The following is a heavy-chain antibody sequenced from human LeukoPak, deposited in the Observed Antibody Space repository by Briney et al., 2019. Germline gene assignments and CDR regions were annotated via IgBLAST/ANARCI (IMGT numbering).Heavy chain of an antibody. V-gene: IGHV3-23*01. CDR2: LSDSGGST. D-gene: IGHD3-22*01. CDR3: AKTGHYESSGLH. CDR1: GFIFSSYA. Sequence: PGGSLRLSCAASGFIFSSYAMSWVRQAPGKGLEWVSGLSDSGGSTYYADSVEGRLTISRDNSKNTLFLQMNSLRAEDTAVYYCAKTGHYESSGLHWGQGILVTVSS. J-gene: IGHJ4*02.